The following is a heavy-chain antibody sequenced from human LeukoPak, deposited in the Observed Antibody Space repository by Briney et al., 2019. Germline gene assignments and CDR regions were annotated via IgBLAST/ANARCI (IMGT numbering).Heavy chain of an antibody. V-gene: IGHV4-61*02. CDR3: ASSGYSYGYYFDY. Sequence: SETLSLTCTVSGGSISSGSYYWSWIRQPAGKGLEWIGRIYTSGSTNYNPSLKSRVTISVDTSKNQFSLKLSSVTAADTAVYCCASSGYSYGYYFDYWGRGTLVTVSS. CDR1: GGSISSGSYY. J-gene: IGHJ4*02. D-gene: IGHD5-18*01. CDR2: IYTSGST.